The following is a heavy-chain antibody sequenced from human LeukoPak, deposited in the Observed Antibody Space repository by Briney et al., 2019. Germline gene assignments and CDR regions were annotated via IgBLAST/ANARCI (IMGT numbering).Heavy chain of an antibody. CDR2: ISGSGGST. J-gene: IGHJ6*02. CDR3: AKYHYYYGSGGPGVYGMDV. D-gene: IGHD3-10*01. Sequence: GGSLRLSCAASGFTFSSYAMSWVRQAPGKGLKWVSAISGSGGSTYYADSVKGRFTVSRDNSKNTLYLQMNSLRAEDTAVYYCAKYHYYYGSGGPGVYGMDVWGQGTTVTVPS. CDR1: GFTFSSYA. V-gene: IGHV3-23*01.